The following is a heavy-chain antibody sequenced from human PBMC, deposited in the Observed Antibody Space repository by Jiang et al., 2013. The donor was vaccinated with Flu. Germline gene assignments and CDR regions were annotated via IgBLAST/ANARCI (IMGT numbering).Heavy chain of an antibody. CDR3: ARDSLLVRYDFWSGYPDGFDY. Sequence: RLSCAASGFTFSDYYMSWIRQAPGKGLEWVSYISSSGSTIYYADSVKGRFTISRDNAKNSLYLQMNSLRAEDTAVYYCARDSLLVRYDFWSGYPDGFDYWGQGTLVTVSS. CDR2: ISSSGSTI. CDR1: GFTFSDYY. D-gene: IGHD3-3*01. J-gene: IGHJ4*02. V-gene: IGHV3-11*01.